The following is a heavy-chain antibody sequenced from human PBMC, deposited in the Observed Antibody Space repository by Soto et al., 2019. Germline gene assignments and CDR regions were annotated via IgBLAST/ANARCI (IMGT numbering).Heavy chain of an antibody. CDR3: ARGWSYCSGGSCYRRGAFDY. CDR1: GGSISSGGYS. D-gene: IGHD2-15*01. V-gene: IGHV4-30-2*01. Sequence: KASETLSLTCAVSGGSISSGGYSWSWIRQPPGKGLEWIGYIYHSGSTYYNPSLKSRVTISVDRSKNQFSLKLSSVTAADTAVYYCARGWSYCSGGSCYRRGAFDYWGQGTLVTVSS. J-gene: IGHJ4*02. CDR2: IYHSGST.